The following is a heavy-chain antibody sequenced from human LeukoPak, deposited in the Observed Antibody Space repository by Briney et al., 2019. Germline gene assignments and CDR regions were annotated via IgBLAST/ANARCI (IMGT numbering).Heavy chain of an antibody. CDR1: GYTFTNYD. D-gene: IGHD3-10*01. V-gene: IGHV1-18*01. CDR2: VSGYNGNA. Sequence: ASVKVSCKASGYTFTNYDINWVRQAPGQGLEWMGWVSGYNGNANYAQNLQGRVTMTTDTSTTTAYMELRSLRSDDTAVYYCARHYGSGSYCLGFWGQGTLVTVSS. J-gene: IGHJ4*02. CDR3: ARHYGSGSYCLGF.